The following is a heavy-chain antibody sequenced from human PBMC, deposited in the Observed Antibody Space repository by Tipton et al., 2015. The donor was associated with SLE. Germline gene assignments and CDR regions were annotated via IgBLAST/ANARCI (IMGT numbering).Heavy chain of an antibody. D-gene: IGHD1-26*01. Sequence: SLRLSCAASGFTLSNYAMNWVRQAPGKGLEWVSYISSSSAKIDYADSVKGRFTISRDNAKNSLYLQMNSLRAEDTAVYYCARDRSYAASWYYFMDVWGRGTTVTVSS. V-gene: IGHV3-48*01. CDR1: GFTLSNYA. J-gene: IGHJ6*03. CDR2: ISSSSAKI. CDR3: ARDRSYAASWYYFMDV.